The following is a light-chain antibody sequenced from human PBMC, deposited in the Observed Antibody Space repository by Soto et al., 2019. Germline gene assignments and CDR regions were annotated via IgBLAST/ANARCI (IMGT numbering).Light chain of an antibody. V-gene: IGKV1-8*01. CDR2: AAS. J-gene: IGKJ1*01. CDR3: QQYSSYPQT. Sequence: AIRMSQSPSSFSASTGDRVTITCRASQGISSYLAWYQQKPGKAPKLLIYAASTLQSGVPSRFSGSGSGTDFTLTTSCLQSEDFATYYCQQYSSYPQTFGQGTKVEIK. CDR1: QGISSY.